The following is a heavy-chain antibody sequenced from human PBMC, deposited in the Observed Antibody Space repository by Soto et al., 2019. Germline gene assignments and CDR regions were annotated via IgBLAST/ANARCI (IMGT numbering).Heavy chain of an antibody. J-gene: IGHJ6*02. V-gene: IGHV1-18*01. CDR3: AREALLRLYYYYGMDV. CDR1: GGTFSSYG. CDR2: ISAYNGNT. Sequence: ASVKVSCKASGGTFSSYGISWVRQAPGQGLEWMGWISAYNGNTNYAQKLQGRVTMTTDTSTSTAYMELRSLRSDDTAVYYCAREALLRLYYYYGMDVWGQGTTVTVSS. D-gene: IGHD1-26*01.